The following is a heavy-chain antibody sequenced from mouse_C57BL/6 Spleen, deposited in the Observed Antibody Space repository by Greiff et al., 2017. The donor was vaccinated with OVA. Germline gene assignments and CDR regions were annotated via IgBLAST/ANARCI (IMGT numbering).Heavy chain of an antibody. Sequence: EVQVVESGGGLVQPGGSLKLSCAASGFTFSDYYMYWVRQTPEKRLEWVAYISNGGGSTYYPDTVKGRFTISRDNAKNTLYLQMSRLKSEDTAMYYCARHDDRYAMDYWGQGTSVTVSS. CDR2: ISNGGGST. D-gene: IGHD2-3*01. J-gene: IGHJ4*01. V-gene: IGHV5-12*01. CDR1: GFTFSDYY. CDR3: ARHDDRYAMDY.